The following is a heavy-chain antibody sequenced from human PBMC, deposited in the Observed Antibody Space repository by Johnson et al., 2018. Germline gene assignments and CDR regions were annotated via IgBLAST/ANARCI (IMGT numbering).Heavy chain of an antibody. CDR3: AKDTIRFLDGLFGENYDYYGMDV. J-gene: IGHJ6*02. CDR1: GFTFSNYG. V-gene: IGHV3-30*18. CDR2: ISYDGSSE. Sequence: QVQLVQSGGGVVQPGRSLRLSCAASGFTFSNYGMHWVRQAPGKGLEWVAVISYDGSSEHYADSVKGRFSISRDNSKSTVYLQMNSLRGEDTAVYYCAKDTIRFLDGLFGENYDYYGMDVWGQGTTVTVSS. D-gene: IGHD3-3*01.